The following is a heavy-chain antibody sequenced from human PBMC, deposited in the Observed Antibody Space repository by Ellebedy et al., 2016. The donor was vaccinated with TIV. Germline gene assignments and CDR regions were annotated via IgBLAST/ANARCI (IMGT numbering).Heavy chain of an antibody. J-gene: IGHJ4*02. CDR2: IYYSGST. Sequence: SETLSLXCTVSGGSISSSSYYWGWIRQPPGKGLEWIGSIYYSGSTYYNPSLKSRVTISVDTSKNQFSLKLSSVTAADTAVYYCARSYFDYWGQGTLVTVSS. V-gene: IGHV4-39*07. CDR1: GGSISSSSYY. CDR3: ARSYFDY.